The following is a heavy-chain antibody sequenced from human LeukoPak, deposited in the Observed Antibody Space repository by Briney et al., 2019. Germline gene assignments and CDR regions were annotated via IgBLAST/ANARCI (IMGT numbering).Heavy chain of an antibody. V-gene: IGHV1-2*02. CDR1: GYTFTGYY. J-gene: IGHJ4*02. D-gene: IGHD3-22*01. Sequence: ASVKVSCKASGYTFTGYYMHGGRQAPGQGGEWMGWINPNSGGTNYAQKFQGRVTMTRDTSISTAYMELSRLRSGDTAVYYCARDLAPTYYYDSSGSTTLYWGQGTLVTVSS. CDR2: INPNSGGT. CDR3: ARDLAPTYYYDSSGSTTLY.